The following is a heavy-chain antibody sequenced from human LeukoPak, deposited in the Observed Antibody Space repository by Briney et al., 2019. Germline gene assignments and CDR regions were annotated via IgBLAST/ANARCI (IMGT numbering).Heavy chain of an antibody. CDR1: GFTFSSYA. CDR3: ARNRYSSGFLFREYDY. V-gene: IGHV3-23*01. Sequence: PGGSLRLSCAASGFTFSSYAMSWVRQAPGKGLEWVSAISGSGGSTYYADSVKGRFTISRDNSKNTLYLQMNSLRAEDTAVYYCARNRYSSGFLFREYDYWGQGTLVTVSS. J-gene: IGHJ4*02. D-gene: IGHD6-19*01. CDR2: ISGSGGST.